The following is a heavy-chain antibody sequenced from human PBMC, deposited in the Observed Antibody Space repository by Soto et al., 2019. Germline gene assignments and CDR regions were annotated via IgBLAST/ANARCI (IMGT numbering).Heavy chain of an antibody. CDR3: ALDLGWNDVTDVFGY. CDR1: GFSFIQRG. V-gene: IGHV3-20*04. J-gene: IGHJ4*02. Sequence: PGGSLRLACAGSGFSFIQRGMYWVRQAPGKGPEWVAVIYYNGGKEFYADSVKGRFTISRDNAKNSLYLQMNSLRAEDTAFYYCALDLGWNDVTDVFGYWGQGSLDTGSS. D-gene: IGHD1-1*01. CDR2: IYYNGGKE.